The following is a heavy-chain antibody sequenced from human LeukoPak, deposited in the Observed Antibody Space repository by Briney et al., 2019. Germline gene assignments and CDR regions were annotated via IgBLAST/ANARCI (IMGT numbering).Heavy chain of an antibody. CDR3: ARKRLLRYYYYMDV. CDR1: GYTFTGYY. D-gene: IGHD2-15*01. J-gene: IGHJ6*03. CDR2: INPNSGGT. V-gene: IGHV1-2*02. Sequence: ASVKVSRKASGYTFTGYYMHWVRQAPGQGLEWMGWINPNSGGTNYAQKFQGRVTMTRDTSISTAYMELSRLRSDDTAVYYCARKRLLRYYYYMDVWGKGTTVTVSS.